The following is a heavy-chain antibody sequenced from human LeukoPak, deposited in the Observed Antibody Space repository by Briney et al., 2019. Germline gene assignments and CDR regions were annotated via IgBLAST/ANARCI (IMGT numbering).Heavy chain of an antibody. V-gene: IGHV1-18*01. CDR3: ARHLSGVTGYTYGRGIDY. CDR1: GYTFTNYG. Sequence: ASAKVSCKASGYTFTNYGISWVRQAPGQGLEWMGWISGYNGNTNYAQKFQGRITMTTDTSTSTGYMELRSLRSDDTAVCYCARHLSGVTGYTYGRGIDYWGQGTLVTVSS. J-gene: IGHJ4*02. D-gene: IGHD5-18*01. CDR2: ISGYNGNT.